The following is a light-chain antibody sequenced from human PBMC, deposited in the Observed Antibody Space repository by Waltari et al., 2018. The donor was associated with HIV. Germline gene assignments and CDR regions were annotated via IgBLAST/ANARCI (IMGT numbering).Light chain of an antibody. Sequence: DVQMTQSPSTLSARVGDKVTITCRASQIINNWLAWYQQKPGKPPKLLIYKTSYLESGVPKRCSGSVSGADFTLIIDGLQPDDFATYYCQQYNSHSYAFGQGTKVDVK. CDR3: QQYNSHSYA. V-gene: IGKV1-5*03. CDR1: QIINNW. J-gene: IGKJ2*01. CDR2: KTS.